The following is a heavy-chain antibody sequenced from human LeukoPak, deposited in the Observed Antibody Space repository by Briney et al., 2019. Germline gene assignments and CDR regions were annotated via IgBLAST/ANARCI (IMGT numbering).Heavy chain of an antibody. CDR2: IRYDGSNK. J-gene: IGHJ4*02. CDR1: GFTFSSYG. D-gene: IGHD3-22*01. Sequence: PGGSLRFSCAASGFTFSSYGMRWVRQAPGKGLEWVAFIRYDGSNKYYADSVKGRFTISRDNSKNTLYLQMNSLRAEDAAVYYCAKDPLQYYYDSSGYYYDYWGQGTLVTVSS. V-gene: IGHV3-30*02. CDR3: AKDPLQYYYDSSGYYYDY.